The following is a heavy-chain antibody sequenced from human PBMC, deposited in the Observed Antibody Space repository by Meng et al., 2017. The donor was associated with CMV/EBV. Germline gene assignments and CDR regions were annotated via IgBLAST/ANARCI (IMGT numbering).Heavy chain of an antibody. CDR2: ISSSGSTI. CDR1: GFTFSDYY. D-gene: IGHD2-2*01. J-gene: IGHJ4*02. CDR3: ATVVPAAMSLLEVGDY. V-gene: IGHV3-11*04. Sequence: GESLKISCAASGFTFSDYYMSWIRQAPGKGLEWVSYISSSGSTIYYADSVKGRFTISRDNAKNSLYLQMNSLRAEDTAVYYCATVVPAAMSLLEVGDYWGQGTLVTVSS.